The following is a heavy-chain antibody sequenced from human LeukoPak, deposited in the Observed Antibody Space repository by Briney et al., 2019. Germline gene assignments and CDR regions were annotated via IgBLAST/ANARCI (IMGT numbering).Heavy chain of an antibody. J-gene: IGHJ4*02. V-gene: IGHV3-48*03. CDR3: ARDLGDITMVRGDADY. Sequence: GGSLRLFCAASGFTFSSYEMNWVRQAPGKGLEWVSYISSSGSTIYYADSVKGRFTISRDNAKNSLYLQMNSLRAEDTAVYYCARDLGDITMVRGDADYWGQGTLVTVSS. CDR2: ISSSGSTI. CDR1: GFTFSSYE. D-gene: IGHD3-10*01.